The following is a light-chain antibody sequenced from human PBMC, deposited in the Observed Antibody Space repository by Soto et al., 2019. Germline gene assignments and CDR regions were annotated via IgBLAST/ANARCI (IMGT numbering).Light chain of an antibody. V-gene: IGKV1-39*01. CDR2: AAS. CDR3: QQSYRTPWT. CDR1: QNINNF. J-gene: IGKJ1*01. Sequence: DIQRTQSPSSRSAYVEYRVTIACRASQNINNFLNWYQQKPGKAPMLLISAASSLQSGVPSRFSGGGSGTDFALTISSLQHGDFGTYYCQQSYRTPWTFGQGTKVDIK.